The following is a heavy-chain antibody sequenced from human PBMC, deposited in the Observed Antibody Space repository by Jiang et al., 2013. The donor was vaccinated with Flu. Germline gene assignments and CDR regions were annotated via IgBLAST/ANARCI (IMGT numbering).Heavy chain of an antibody. CDR2: TYYRSRWYS. CDR3: AREEYYFDY. V-gene: IGHV6-1*01. CDR1: GDSVSSNNVA. Sequence: QTLSATCVISGDSVSSNNVAWNWIRQSPSRGLEWLGRTYYRSRWYSDYAISVKSRITINADTSKNQLSLQLNAVTPEDTAVYYCAREEYYFDYWGQGTLVTVSS. J-gene: IGHJ4*02.